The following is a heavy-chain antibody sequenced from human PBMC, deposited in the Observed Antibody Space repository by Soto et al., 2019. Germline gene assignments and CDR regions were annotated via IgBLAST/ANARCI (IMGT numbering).Heavy chain of an antibody. D-gene: IGHD5-18*01. CDR2: ISYDGSNK. V-gene: IGHV3-30*18. CDR1: GFTFSSYG. J-gene: IGHJ6*02. Sequence: QVQLVESGGGVVQPGRSLRLSCAASGFTFSSYGMHWVRQAPGKGLEWVAVISYDGSNKYYADSVKGRFTISRDNSKNTLYLQMNSLRAEDTAVYYCANEDTAMVLSYGMDVWGQGTTVTVSS. CDR3: ANEDTAMVLSYGMDV.